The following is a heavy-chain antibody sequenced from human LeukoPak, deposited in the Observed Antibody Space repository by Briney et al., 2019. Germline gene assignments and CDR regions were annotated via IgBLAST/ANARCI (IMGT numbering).Heavy chain of an antibody. CDR3: ARAAGHYFDY. V-gene: IGHV3-21*05. CDR2: ITSTSNDM. J-gene: IGHJ4*02. Sequence: GGSLRLSCAASGFTFRAYSMNWVRQAPGKGLVWVSFITSTSNDMLYADSVKGRFTVSRDNAKNTLYLQMDSLTAEDTAVYYCARAAGHYFDYWGQGSLVTVSS. CDR1: GFTFRAYS. D-gene: IGHD3-10*01.